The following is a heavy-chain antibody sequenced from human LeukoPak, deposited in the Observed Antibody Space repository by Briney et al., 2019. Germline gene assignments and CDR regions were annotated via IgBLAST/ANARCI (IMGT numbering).Heavy chain of an antibody. V-gene: IGHV4-30-4*01. CDR1: GGSISSGDYY. J-gene: IGHJ4*02. CDR3: AASSGVTLGRF. Sequence: SETLSLTCTVSGGSISSGDYYWSWLRQPPGKGLEWIGYIYYSGSTYYNPSLKSRVTMSVDTSMNQVSLKVPSLTAADTAVYYCAASSGVTLGRFWGQGALVTVSS. D-gene: IGHD3-16*01. CDR2: IYYSGST.